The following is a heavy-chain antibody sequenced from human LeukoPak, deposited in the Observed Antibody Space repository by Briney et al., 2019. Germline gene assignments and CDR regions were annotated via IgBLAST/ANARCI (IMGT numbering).Heavy chain of an antibody. CDR1: GGSISSSSYY. V-gene: IGHV4-39*01. D-gene: IGHD5-24*01. J-gene: IGHJ4*02. CDR3: ARHASGLGRWLQFFSGDPIDY. CDR2: SYYSGST. Sequence: SETLSLTCTVSGGSISSSSYYWGWIRQPPGKGLEWIGSSYYSGSTYYNPSLKSRVTISVDTSKNQFSLKLSSVTAADTAVYYCARHASGLGRWLQFFSGDPIDYWGQGTLVTVSS.